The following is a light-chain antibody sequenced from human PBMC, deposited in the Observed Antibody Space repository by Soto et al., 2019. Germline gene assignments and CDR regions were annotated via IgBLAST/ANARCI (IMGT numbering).Light chain of an antibody. CDR3: QQSYSVPYT. CDR1: QTISNY. Sequence: DLHLTQSPSSLSASVGDRVTITCRASQTISNYLNWYQQKPGKAPKLLIYLSSSLQTGVPSRFSGSGAGTDFTLTLSSLQPEDFANYYCQQSYSVPYTFGQGTKLEIK. J-gene: IGKJ2*01. CDR2: LSS. V-gene: IGKV1-39*01.